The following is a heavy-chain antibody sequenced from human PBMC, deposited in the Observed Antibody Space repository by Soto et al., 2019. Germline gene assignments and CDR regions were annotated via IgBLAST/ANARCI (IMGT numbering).Heavy chain of an antibody. Sequence: SEPMSLRKSVAGVKIGGRGCCWSWIRQPPGKGLEWIGSIYYSGSTYYNPSLKSRVTISVDTSKNQFSLKLSSVTAADTAFYYCARHRDGYSLSLLDYWVQGTLV. J-gene: IGHJ4*02. CDR2: IYYSGST. CDR1: GVKIGGRGCC. D-gene: IGHD4-4*01. CDR3: ARHRDGYSLSLLDY. V-gene: IGHV4-39*01.